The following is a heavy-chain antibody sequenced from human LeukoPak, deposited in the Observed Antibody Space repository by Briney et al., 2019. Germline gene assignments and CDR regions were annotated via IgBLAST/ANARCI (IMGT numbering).Heavy chain of an antibody. D-gene: IGHD2-2*03. V-gene: IGHV3-30*04. J-gene: IGHJ5*02. CDR2: ISYDGSNK. CDR3: AREPSGYCSSTSCYHWFDP. CDR1: GFTFSSYA. Sequence: PGGSLRLSCAASGFTFSSYAMHWVRQAPGKGLEWVAVISYDGSNKYYADSVKGRFTISRDNAKNSLYLQMNSLRAEDTAVYYCAREPSGYCSSTSCYHWFDPWGQGTLVTVSS.